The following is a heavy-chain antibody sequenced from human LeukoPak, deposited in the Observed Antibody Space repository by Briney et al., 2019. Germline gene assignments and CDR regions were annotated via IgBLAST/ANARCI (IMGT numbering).Heavy chain of an antibody. D-gene: IGHD3-22*01. V-gene: IGHV3-66*02. CDR1: GFTVSSNY. Sequence: GGSLRLSCAASGFTVSSNYVSWVRQAPGKGLEWVSVIYSGGSTYYADSVKGRFTISRDNSKNTLYLQMNSLRAEDTAVYYCARGKDSSGYPLEYWGQGTLVTVSS. J-gene: IGHJ4*02. CDR3: ARGKDSSGYPLEY. CDR2: IYSGGST.